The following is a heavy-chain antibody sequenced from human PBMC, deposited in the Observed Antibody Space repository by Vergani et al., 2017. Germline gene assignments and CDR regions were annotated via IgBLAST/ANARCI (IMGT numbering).Heavy chain of an antibody. Sequence: QVQLVESGGGLVKPGGSLRLSCAASGFTFSDYYMSWVRQAPGKGLEWVAVIWSDGSNKYYADSVKGRFTISRDNSKNTLYLQMNSLRAEDTAVYYCAREGPETSFDYWGQGTLVTVSS. D-gene: IGHD1-14*01. V-gene: IGHV3-33*08. CDR2: IWSDGSNK. J-gene: IGHJ4*02. CDR1: GFTFSDYY. CDR3: AREGPETSFDY.